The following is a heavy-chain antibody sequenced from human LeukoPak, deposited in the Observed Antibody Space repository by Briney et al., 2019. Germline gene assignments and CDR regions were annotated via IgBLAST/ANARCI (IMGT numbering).Heavy chain of an antibody. CDR3: ARGRRDYYDSSGSNWFDP. CDR1: GGSFSGYY. D-gene: IGHD3-22*01. Sequence: PSETLSLTCAVYGGSFSGYYWSWIREPPGKGLEWIGEINHSGSTNYNPSLKSRVTISVDTSKNQFSLKLSSVTAADTALYYCARGRRDYYDSSGSNWFDPWGQGTLVTVSS. V-gene: IGHV4-34*01. CDR2: INHSGST. J-gene: IGHJ5*02.